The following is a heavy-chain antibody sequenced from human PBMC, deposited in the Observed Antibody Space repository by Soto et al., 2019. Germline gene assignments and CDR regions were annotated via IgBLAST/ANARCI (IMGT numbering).Heavy chain of an antibody. CDR2: ISAYNGNT. CDR3: ARDRKFRAVYIWGSYRPYYFDY. J-gene: IGHJ4*02. CDR1: GYTFTSYG. Sequence: QVQLVQSGAEVKKPGASVKVSCKASGYTFTSYGISWVRQAPGQGLEWMGWISAYNGNTNYAQKLQGRVTMTTDTSTSTAYMELRGLRSDDTAVYYCARDRKFRAVYIWGSYRPYYFDYWGQGTLVTVSS. V-gene: IGHV1-18*01. D-gene: IGHD3-16*02.